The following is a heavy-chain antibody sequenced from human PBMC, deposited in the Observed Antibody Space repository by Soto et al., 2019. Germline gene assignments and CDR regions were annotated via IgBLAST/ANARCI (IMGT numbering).Heavy chain of an antibody. V-gene: IGHV3-15*01. CDR3: TTDRTTMIVVVHDF. Sequence: GGSLRLSCAASGFTFSNARMSWLRQAPGKGLEWGGLIKSKPCGGTTDYAEPVRGRFTISRDDSINTVYLQMNSLKTEDTAVYYCTTDRTTMIVVVHDFWGPGSLVTVPA. J-gene: IGHJ4*02. CDR2: IKSKPCGGTT. CDR1: GFTFSNAR. D-gene: IGHD3-22*01.